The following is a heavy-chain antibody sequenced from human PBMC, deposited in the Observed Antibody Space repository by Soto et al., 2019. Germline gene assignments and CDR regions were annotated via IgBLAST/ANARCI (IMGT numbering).Heavy chain of an antibody. Sequence: QITLKESGPTLVKPTQTLTLTCTFSGISLSTDAVGVAWIRQPPGKALEWLALIYWDDDKRYSPSLKSRLTIFKDTSKNQVVLTMTNMDPVDTATYYCAHRGEVATIISDAFDIWGPGTSVTVSS. CDR2: IYWDDDK. CDR3: AHRGEVATIISDAFDI. CDR1: GISLSTDAVG. J-gene: IGHJ3*02. V-gene: IGHV2-5*02. D-gene: IGHD5-12*01.